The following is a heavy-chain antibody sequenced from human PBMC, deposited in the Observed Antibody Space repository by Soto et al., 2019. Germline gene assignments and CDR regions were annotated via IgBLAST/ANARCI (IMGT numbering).Heavy chain of an antibody. CDR2: IDPSGGGT. J-gene: IGHJ5*02. Sequence: QVQLVQSGAEVKKPGALVKVSCKASGYTFTIYYMHWVRQAPGQGLEWMGIIDPSGGGTSYAQKFQGRLTRTRDTSTSTVYMELSSLRSEDTGVYYCARDRVDCSGGNCWRSVEDTWGQGTLVTVSS. D-gene: IGHD2-15*01. CDR3: ARDRVDCSGGNCWRSVEDT. CDR1: GYTFTIYY. V-gene: IGHV1-46*01.